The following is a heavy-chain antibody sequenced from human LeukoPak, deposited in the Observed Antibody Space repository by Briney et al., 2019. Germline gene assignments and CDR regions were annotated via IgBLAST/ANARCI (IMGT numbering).Heavy chain of an antibody. CDR1: GYTFTGYY. V-gene: IGHV1-2*02. Sequence: ASVKVSCKASGYTFTGYYMHWVRQAPGQGLEWMGWINPNSGGTNYAQKFQGRVTMTRDTSISTAYMELSRLRSDDTAVYYCARDLQKRTYYYGSGGYFSLAYWGQGTLVTVSS. CDR3: ARDLQKRTYYYGSGGYFSLAY. D-gene: IGHD3-10*01. CDR2: INPNSGGT. J-gene: IGHJ4*02.